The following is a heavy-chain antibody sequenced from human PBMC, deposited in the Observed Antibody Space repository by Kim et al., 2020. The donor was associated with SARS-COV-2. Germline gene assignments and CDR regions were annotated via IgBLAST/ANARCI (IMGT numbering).Heavy chain of an antibody. CDR3: ARHHQLGYFDY. J-gene: IGHJ4*02. D-gene: IGHD1-1*01. Sequence: AQKPKDRATFNADKSTSNAYMEMSSLRSEDTAVYYCARHHQLGYFDYWGQGTLVTVSS. V-gene: IGHV1-69*02.